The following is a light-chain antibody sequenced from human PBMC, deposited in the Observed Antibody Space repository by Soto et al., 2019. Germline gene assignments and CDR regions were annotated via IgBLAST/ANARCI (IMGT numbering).Light chain of an antibody. V-gene: IGKV3-20*01. CDR2: GAS. CDR1: QSVSSNN. J-gene: IGKJ3*01. CDR3: QQYGSLPFT. Sequence: EIVLTQSPATLSLSPGERATLSCRASQSVSSNNFAWYQQKPGQAPRLLIYGASSRATGIPDRFSGSGSGTDFTLSINRLEPEDFAVFYCQQYGSLPFTFGPGTKVDIK.